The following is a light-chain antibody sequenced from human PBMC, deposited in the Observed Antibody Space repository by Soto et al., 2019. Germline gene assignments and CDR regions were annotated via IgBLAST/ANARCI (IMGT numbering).Light chain of an antibody. V-gene: IGKV3-15*01. Sequence: EIVMTQSPATLSVSPGERATLSCRASQSVSSNFAWYQQKPGQAPRLLIYGASTRATGIPARFSGSGSGTEFTLTISSLQSEDFAGYYGQQYNNWPFTFGPGTKVDIK. J-gene: IGKJ3*01. CDR1: QSVSSN. CDR3: QQYNNWPFT. CDR2: GAS.